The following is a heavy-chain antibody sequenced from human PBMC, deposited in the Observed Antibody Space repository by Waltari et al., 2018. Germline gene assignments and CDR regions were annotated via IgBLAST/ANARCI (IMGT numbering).Heavy chain of an antibody. CDR2: MNPNSGST. CDR3: ARGSDILTGYYSGDV. J-gene: IGHJ6*04. Sequence: QVQLVQSGAEGKKPGASVKVSCKASGYTFTSYDITWVRQATGQGLEWMGWMNPNSGSTGYVQKFQGRVTMTRNTSISTAYMELSSLRSDDTAVYYCARGSDILTGYYSGDVWGKGTTVTVSS. V-gene: IGHV1-8*01. CDR1: GYTFTSYD. D-gene: IGHD3-9*01.